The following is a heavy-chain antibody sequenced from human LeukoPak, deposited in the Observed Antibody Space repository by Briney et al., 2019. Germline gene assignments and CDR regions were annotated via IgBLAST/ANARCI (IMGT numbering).Heavy chain of an antibody. CDR2: IRHSGTT. CDR3: ARAEGEIYYRSGSNNWFDP. CDR1: GFTFSSYS. D-gene: IGHD3-10*01. Sequence: GSLRLSCAASGFTFSSYSMNWVRQAPGKGLEWIVTIRHSGTTYYNPSLKSRVTISIDSSKNQFSLKLTSVTAADTAVVYCARAEGEIYYRSGSNNWFDPWGQGTLVTVSS. J-gene: IGHJ5*02. V-gene: IGHV4-38-2*01.